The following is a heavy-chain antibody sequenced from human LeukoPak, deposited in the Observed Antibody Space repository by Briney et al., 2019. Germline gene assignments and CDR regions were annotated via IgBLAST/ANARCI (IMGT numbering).Heavy chain of an antibody. D-gene: IGHD3-10*01. V-gene: IGHV1-18*01. CDR1: GYTFSEYG. Sequence: ASVKVSCKASGYTFSEYGVSWVRQAPGQGPEWMGWISAYNGNTKYAQKFQGRVTLTTDTSTNTAYMELTNLRSDDTAVYYCAREGLSIIIFYLDYWGQETLVTVSS. CDR2: ISAYNGNT. CDR3: AREGLSIIIFYLDY. J-gene: IGHJ4*02.